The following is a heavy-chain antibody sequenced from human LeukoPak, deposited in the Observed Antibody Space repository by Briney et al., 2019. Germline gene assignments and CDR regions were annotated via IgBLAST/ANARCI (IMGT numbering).Heavy chain of an antibody. Sequence: GGSLRLSCAASGFPFSSYAMTWVRQTPGKGLGWVSAISGSGGSTYYADSVKGRFTISRDDSKNTLYLQMNSLRAEDTAVYYCALLMGDMTGSRYFDYWGPGTLVTVSS. V-gene: IGHV3-23*01. CDR1: GFPFSSYA. J-gene: IGHJ4*02. CDR3: ALLMGDMTGSRYFDY. CDR2: ISGSGGST. D-gene: IGHD1-20*01.